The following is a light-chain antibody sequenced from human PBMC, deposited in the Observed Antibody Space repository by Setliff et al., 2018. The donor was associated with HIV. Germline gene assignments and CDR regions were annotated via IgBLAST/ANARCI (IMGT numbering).Light chain of an antibody. CDR1: SSDVSAYKY. V-gene: IGLV2-14*01. J-gene: IGLJ2*01. CDR2: EVT. Sequence: QSALTQPASVSGSPGQSITISCTGTSSDVSAYKYVSWYQQHPGKAPKLMIYEVTNRPSGVSNRFSGSKSGSTASLTISGLQADDEGDYYCSSYTSITSISVLFGGGTKVTVL. CDR3: SSYTSITSISVL.